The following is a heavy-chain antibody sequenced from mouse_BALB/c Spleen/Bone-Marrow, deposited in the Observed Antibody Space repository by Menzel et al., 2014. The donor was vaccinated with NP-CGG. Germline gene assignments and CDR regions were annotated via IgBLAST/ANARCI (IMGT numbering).Heavy chain of an antibody. Sequence: VQLQQSGAELVKPGASVKLSCKASGYTFTTYWMHWVRLRPGQGLDWIGEINPSSGGTYYNEKFRRKATLTVDKSSSTAYVQLSSLTSEDSAVYYCTIEYGITTKDYYALDYWGQGTSVTVSS. CDR3: TIEYGITTKDYYALDY. CDR1: GYTFTTYW. D-gene: IGHD2-4*01. CDR2: INPSSGGT. V-gene: IGHV1S16*01. J-gene: IGHJ4*01.